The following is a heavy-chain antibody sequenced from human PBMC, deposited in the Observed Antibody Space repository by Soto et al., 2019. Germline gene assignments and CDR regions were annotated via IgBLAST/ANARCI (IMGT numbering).Heavy chain of an antibody. D-gene: IGHD1-1*01. CDR3: AAGGTRWLHSPFDY. V-gene: IGHV1-24*01. CDR1: GHTLTELS. CDR2: FDPEDGET. J-gene: IGHJ4*01. Sequence: QVQLVQSGAEVKKPGASVKVSCKVSGHTLTELSMHWVRLAPGKGLEWMGGFDPEDGETISAQKFQGRVTMTEDTSTDSTYLELSSLRSEDTAGYYCAAGGTRWLHSPFDYWGHGTLVTISS.